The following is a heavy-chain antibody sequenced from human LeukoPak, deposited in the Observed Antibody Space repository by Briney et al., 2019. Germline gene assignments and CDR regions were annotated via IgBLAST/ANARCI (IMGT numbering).Heavy chain of an antibody. V-gene: IGHV3-9*01. J-gene: IGHJ6*03. CDR1: GFTFDDYA. Sequence: GGSLRLSCAASGFTFDDYAMHWVRQAPGRGLEWVSGISWNSFSIGYADSVKGRFTISRDNAKNSLYLQMNSLRAEDTALYYCAKSSGNYLNYYYYMDVWGKGTTVTISS. CDR3: AKSSGNYLNYYYYMDV. CDR2: ISWNSFSI. D-gene: IGHD3-10*01.